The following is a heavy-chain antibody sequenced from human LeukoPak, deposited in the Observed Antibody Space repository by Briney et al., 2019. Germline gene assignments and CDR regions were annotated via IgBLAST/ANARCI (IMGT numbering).Heavy chain of an antibody. CDR1: GFTFSSYA. J-gene: IGHJ4*02. V-gene: IGHV3-48*01. Sequence: GGSLRLSCAASGFTFSSYAMHWVRQAPGKGLEWVSYISSSSSTIYYADSVKGRFTISRDNAKNSLYLQMNSLRAEDTAVYYCARKKQQLGIDYWGQGTLVTVSS. CDR3: ARKKQQLGIDY. D-gene: IGHD6-13*01. CDR2: ISSSSSTI.